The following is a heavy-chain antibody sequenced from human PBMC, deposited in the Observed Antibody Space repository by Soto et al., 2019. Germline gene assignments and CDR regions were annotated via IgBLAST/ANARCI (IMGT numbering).Heavy chain of an antibody. CDR1: GASFRGYY. V-gene: IGHV4-34*01. CDR3: ARRYGRAFDY. Sequence: PSETLSLTCAVYGASFRGYYWSWIRQPPGEGLEWIGEINHSGSTNYNPSLKSRVTISVDTSKNQFSLKLSSVTAADTAVYYCARRYGRAFDYWGQGTLVTVSS. D-gene: IGHD1-1*01. J-gene: IGHJ4*02. CDR2: INHSGST.